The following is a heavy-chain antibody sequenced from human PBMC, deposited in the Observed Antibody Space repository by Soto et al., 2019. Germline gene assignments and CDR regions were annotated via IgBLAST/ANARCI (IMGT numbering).Heavy chain of an antibody. CDR2: INPNSGGT. V-gene: IGHV1-2*04. J-gene: IGHJ3*02. CDR1: GYTFTGYY. CDR3: ARDSKLGHAFDI. Sequence: ASVKVSCKASGYTFTGYYMHWVRQAPGQGLEWMGWINPNSGGTNYAQKFQGWVTVTRDTSISTAYMELSRLRSDDTAVYYCARDSKLGHAFDIWGQGTMVTVSS. D-gene: IGHD6-13*01.